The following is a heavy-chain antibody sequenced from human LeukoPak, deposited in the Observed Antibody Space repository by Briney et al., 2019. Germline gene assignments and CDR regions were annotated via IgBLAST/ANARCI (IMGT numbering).Heavy chain of an antibody. V-gene: IGHV1-46*01. Sequence: ASVKVSCKASGYTFTSYYMHWVRPAPGQGLEWMGIINPSGSSTSYAQKFQGRVTMTRDTSTRTVYMELSSLRSEDTAVYYCARGGRYDFVMDVWGKGTTVTVSS. CDR1: GYTFTSYY. CDR3: ARGGRYDFVMDV. D-gene: IGHD5-12*01. CDR2: INPSGSST. J-gene: IGHJ6*03.